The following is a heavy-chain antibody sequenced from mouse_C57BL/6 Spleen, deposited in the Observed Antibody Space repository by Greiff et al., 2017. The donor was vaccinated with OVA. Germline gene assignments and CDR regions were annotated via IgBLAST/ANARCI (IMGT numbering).Heavy chain of an antibody. CDR2: INPSSGYT. D-gene: IGHD1-1*02. V-gene: IGHV1-4*01. J-gene: IGHJ3*01. Sequence: QVQLQQSGAELARPGASVKMSCKASGYTFTSYTMHWVKQRPGQGLEWIGYINPSSGYTKYNQKFKDKATLTADKSSSTAYMELRSLTSEDSAVYYCIYGGAWFAYWGQGTLVTVSA. CDR3: IYGGAWFAY. CDR1: GYTFTSYT.